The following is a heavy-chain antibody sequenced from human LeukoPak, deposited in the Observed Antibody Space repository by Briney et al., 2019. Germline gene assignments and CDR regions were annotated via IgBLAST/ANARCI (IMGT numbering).Heavy chain of an antibody. J-gene: IGHJ4*02. CDR3: ARVGEPGDYFDY. V-gene: IGHV4-30-4*08. CDR2: IYYSGST. D-gene: IGHD3-16*01. CDR1: GGSISSGDYY. Sequence: SETLSLTCTVSGGSISSGDYYWSWIRQPPGTGLEWIGYIYYSGSTYYNPSLKSRVTISVDTSKNQFSLKLSSVTAADTAVYYCARVGEPGDYFDYWGQGTLVTVSS.